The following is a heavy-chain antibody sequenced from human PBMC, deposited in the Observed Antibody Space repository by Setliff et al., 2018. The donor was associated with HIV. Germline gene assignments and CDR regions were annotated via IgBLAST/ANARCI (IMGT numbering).Heavy chain of an antibody. J-gene: IGHJ5*02. CDR2: ISSSASTT. Sequence: LSLTCTVSYGSISSHSWSWIRQPPGKGLEWVSYISSSASTTYYADSVKGRVTISRDNAKNSLYLQMNSLRVEDTAVYYCARVWRSSSCYITSWGQGTLVTVSS. CDR3: ARVWRSSSCYITS. CDR1: YGSISSHS. V-gene: IGHV3-11*04. D-gene: IGHD6-13*01.